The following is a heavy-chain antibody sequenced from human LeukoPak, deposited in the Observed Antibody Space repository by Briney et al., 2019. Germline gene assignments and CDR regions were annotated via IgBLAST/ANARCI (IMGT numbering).Heavy chain of an antibody. CDR2: INPNSGGT. V-gene: IGHV1-2*02. Sequence: GAPVKVSCKASGYTFTGYYMHWVRQAPGQGLEWMGWINPNSGGTNYAQKFQGRVTMTRDTSISTAYMELSRLRSDDTAVYYCARDRSGVVPAASWGQGTLVTVSS. D-gene: IGHD2-2*01. CDR3: ARDRSGVVPAAS. J-gene: IGHJ4*02. CDR1: GYTFTGYY.